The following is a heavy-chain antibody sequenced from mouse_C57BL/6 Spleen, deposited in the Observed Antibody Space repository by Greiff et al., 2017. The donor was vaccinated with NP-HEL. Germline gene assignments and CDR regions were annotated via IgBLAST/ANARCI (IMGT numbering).Heavy chain of an antibody. Sequence: DVMLVESGGGLVKPGGSLKLSCAASGFTFSSYAMSWVRQTPEKRLEWVATISDGGSYTYYPDNVKGRFTISRDNAKNNLYLQMSHLKSEDTAMYYCARDSPYYYGIDYWGQGTTLTVSS. CDR3: ARDSPYYYGIDY. J-gene: IGHJ2*01. D-gene: IGHD1-1*01. CDR1: GFTFSSYA. CDR2: ISDGGSYT. V-gene: IGHV5-4*01.